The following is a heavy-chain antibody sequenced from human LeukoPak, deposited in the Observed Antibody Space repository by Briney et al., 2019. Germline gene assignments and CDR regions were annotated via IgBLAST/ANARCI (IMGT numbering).Heavy chain of an antibody. D-gene: IGHD3-16*01. CDR1: GGSISSCTFY. CDR3: ARGGPAARLITFGGVTDY. Sequence: SETLSLTCTVSGGSISSCTFYWGWIRQPPGKGLEWIGSLYYSGSTYYNPSLKSRVTISVDTSKNQFSLKLSSVTAADTAVYYCARGGPAARLITFGGVTDYWGQGTLVTVSS. J-gene: IGHJ4*02. V-gene: IGHV4-39*01. CDR2: LYYSGST.